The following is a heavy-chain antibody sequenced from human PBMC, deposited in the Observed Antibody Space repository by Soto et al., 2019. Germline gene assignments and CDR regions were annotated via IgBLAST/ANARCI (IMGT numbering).Heavy chain of an antibody. CDR1: GDSISSGTHY. V-gene: IGHV4-31*03. J-gene: IGHJ4*02. CDR3: VGGLTSSYNYFDY. CDR2: ISSSGNS. D-gene: IGHD1-26*01. Sequence: PSETLSLTCTVSGDSISSGTHYWNWIRQHPGKGLEWIGYISSSGNSYYSPSLKSRLFMSVDTCKDRFSLKLSSVTAADTAIYYCVGGLTSSYNYFDYWGQGTQVTVSS.